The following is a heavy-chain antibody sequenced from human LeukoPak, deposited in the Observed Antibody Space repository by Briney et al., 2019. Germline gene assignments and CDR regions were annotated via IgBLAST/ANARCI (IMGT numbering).Heavy chain of an antibody. V-gene: IGHV1-2*02. CDR3: ARAFPRITMVRGAPYMDV. D-gene: IGHD3-10*01. J-gene: IGHJ6*03. CDR1: GYTFTSYA. Sequence: ASVKVSCKASGYTFTSYAMNWVRQAPGQGLEWMGWINPNSGGTNYAQKFQGRVTMTRDTSISTAYMELSRLRSDDTAVYYCARAFPRITMVRGAPYMDVWGKGTTVTVSS. CDR2: INPNSGGT.